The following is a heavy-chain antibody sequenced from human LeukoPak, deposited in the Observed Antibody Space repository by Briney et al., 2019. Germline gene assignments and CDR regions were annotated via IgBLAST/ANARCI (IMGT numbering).Heavy chain of an antibody. J-gene: IGHJ4*02. CDR2: IYYAGST. V-gene: IGHV4-39*01. D-gene: IGHD6-19*01. CDR3: ARQIGSSGPDC. Sequence: KPSETLSLTCTVSGGSISSYFWGWVRQPPGKGLEWIGSIYYAGSTYYNPSLKSRVTISKDTSKNQFALRLSSVTAADTAVYYCARQIGSSGPDCWGQGTLVTVSS. CDR1: GGSISSYF.